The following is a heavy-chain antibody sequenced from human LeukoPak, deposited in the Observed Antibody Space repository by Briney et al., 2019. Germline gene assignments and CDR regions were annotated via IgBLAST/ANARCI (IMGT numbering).Heavy chain of an antibody. J-gene: IGHJ4*02. CDR1: GGSFSGYY. CDR3: ARGAADISGYYFDY. CDR2: INHSGST. Sequence: PSETLSLTCAVYGGSFSGYYWSWIRQPPGKGLEWIGEINHSGSTNYNPSLKSRVTISVDTSKNQFSLKLSSVTAADTAVYYCARGAADISGYYFDYWGQGTLVTVSS. D-gene: IGHD2-15*01. V-gene: IGHV4-34*01.